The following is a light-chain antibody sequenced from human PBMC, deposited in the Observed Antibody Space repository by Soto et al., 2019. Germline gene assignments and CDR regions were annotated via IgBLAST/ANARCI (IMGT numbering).Light chain of an antibody. CDR1: HTMRSDY. CDR3: QQYNNWPPWT. J-gene: IGKJ1*01. Sequence: EIVLTQSPGTLSLSPGDRATLSCRASHTMRSDYLALYQQKPGXXXRXXXYAISDRATGIPDRFSGSGSGTDFTLTISSLQSEDFAVYYRQQYNNWPPWTFGQGTKVDI. CDR2: AIS. V-gene: IGKV3-20*01.